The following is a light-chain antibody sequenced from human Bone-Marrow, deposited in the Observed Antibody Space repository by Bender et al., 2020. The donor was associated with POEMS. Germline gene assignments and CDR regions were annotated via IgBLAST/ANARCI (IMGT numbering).Light chain of an antibody. Sequence: SYEVTQPPSVSVSPGQTASITCSGDDLGDKYVAWYQQKPGQSPVLVIYQDTKRPSGIPERFSGSNSGNTATLTISGTQAMDEADYYSQAWDTYSVIFGGGTPLTVL. CDR2: QDT. CDR3: QAWDTYSVI. J-gene: IGLJ2*01. CDR1: DLGDKY. V-gene: IGLV3-1*01.